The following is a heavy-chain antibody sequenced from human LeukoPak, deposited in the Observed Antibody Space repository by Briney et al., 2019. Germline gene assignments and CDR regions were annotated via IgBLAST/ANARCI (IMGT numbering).Heavy chain of an antibody. D-gene: IGHD5-18*01. V-gene: IGHV3-30*02. CDR2: IRYDGSNK. CDR3: AKSADTAMVEYYFDY. J-gene: IGHJ4*02. CDR1: GFTFSSYG. Sequence: PGGSLRLSCAASGFTFSSYGMHWVRQAPGKGLEWVAFIRYDGSNKYYADSVKGRFTISRDNSKNTLYLQMNSLRAEDTAVYYCAKSADTAMVEYYFDYWGQGTLVTVSS.